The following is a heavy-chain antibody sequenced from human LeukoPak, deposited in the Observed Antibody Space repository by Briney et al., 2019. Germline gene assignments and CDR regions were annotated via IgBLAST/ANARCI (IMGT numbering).Heavy chain of an antibody. Sequence: GGSLRLSCAASGFTSSDYAMSCVRQAPGKGLDWVSTISSYGGSTYYADSVKGRFTISRDNSKNTLYLQMNSLRAEDTAVYFCAKDSPSVTATPHDYWGQGALVTVSS. CDR1: GFTSSDYA. CDR2: ISSYGGST. D-gene: IGHD2-21*02. CDR3: AKDSPSVTATPHDY. J-gene: IGHJ4*02. V-gene: IGHV3-23*01.